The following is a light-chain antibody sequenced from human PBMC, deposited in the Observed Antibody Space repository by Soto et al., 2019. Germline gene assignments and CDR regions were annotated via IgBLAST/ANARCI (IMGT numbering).Light chain of an antibody. CDR2: TAS. CDR1: QNIRTY. CDR3: QQTYSTLNS. Sequence: DIQVTQSPSSLSASVGDRVTITCRASQNIRTYLNWHQQRPGKPPKLLIHTASTLQSGVPSRFSGSGSGTDFTLTISSLQPEDFATYYCQQTYSTLNSFGQGTKVDIK. J-gene: IGKJ2*03. V-gene: IGKV1-39*01.